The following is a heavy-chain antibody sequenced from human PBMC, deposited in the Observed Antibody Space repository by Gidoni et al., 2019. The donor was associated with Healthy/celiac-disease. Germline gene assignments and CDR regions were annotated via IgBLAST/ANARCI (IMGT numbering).Heavy chain of an antibody. CDR2: IKSKTDGGTT. Sequence: EVQLVESGGGLVKPGGSLRLSCAASGFPFSHAWMSWVRLAPGKGLEWVGRIKSKTDGGTTDYAAPVKGRFTISRDDSKNTLYLQMNSLKTEDTAVYYCTTVDTAMATGHYFDYWGQGTLVTVSS. V-gene: IGHV3-15*01. J-gene: IGHJ4*02. CDR3: TTVDTAMATGHYFDY. D-gene: IGHD5-18*01. CDR1: GFPFSHAW.